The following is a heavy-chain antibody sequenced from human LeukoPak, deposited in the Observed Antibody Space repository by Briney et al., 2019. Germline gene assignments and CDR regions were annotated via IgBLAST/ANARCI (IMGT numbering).Heavy chain of an antibody. D-gene: IGHD3-3*01. CDR3: AKHYDFWRWYMDV. J-gene: IGHJ6*04. CDR1: GGSISSSSYY. V-gene: IGHV3-23*01. Sequence: ETLSLTCTVSGGSISSSSYYWGWIRQPPGKGLGWVSAISGSGGSTYYADSVKGRFTISRDNSKNTLYLQMNSLRAEDTAVYYCAKHYDFWRWYMDVWGKGTTVTVSS. CDR2: ISGSGGST.